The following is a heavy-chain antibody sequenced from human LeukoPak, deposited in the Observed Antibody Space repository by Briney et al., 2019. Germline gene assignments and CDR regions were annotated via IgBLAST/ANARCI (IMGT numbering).Heavy chain of an antibody. J-gene: IGHJ4*02. Sequence: EASVKVSCKASGYTFTSYDINWVRQATGQGLEWMGWMNPNGGNTGYAQKFQGRVTMTRNTSISTAYMELSSLRSEDTAVYYCARTLHGIAAARIKPYYFDYWGQGTLVTVSS. CDR1: GYTFTSYD. V-gene: IGHV1-8*01. CDR3: ARTLHGIAAARIKPYYFDY. D-gene: IGHD6-13*01. CDR2: MNPNGGNT.